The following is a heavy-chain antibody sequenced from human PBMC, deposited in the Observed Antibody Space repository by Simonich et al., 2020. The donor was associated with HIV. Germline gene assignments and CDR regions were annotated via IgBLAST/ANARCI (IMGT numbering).Heavy chain of an antibody. J-gene: IGHJ2*01. Sequence: QVQLQQWGAGLLKPSETLSLTCAVYVVSFNGYYWSWIRQPPGKGLEWIGEINHSGSTNYNPSLKSRVTISVDKSKKQFSLKLSSVTAADTAVYYCARVVGIYWYFDLWGRGTLVIVSS. D-gene: IGHD3-10*01. CDR1: VVSFNGYY. V-gene: IGHV4-34*01. CDR2: INHSGST. CDR3: ARVVGIYWYFDL.